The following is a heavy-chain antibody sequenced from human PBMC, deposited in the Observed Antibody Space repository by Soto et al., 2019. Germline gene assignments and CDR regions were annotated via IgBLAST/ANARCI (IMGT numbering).Heavy chain of an antibody. CDR3: ARGGVVTAMNWYFDL. Sequence: QVQLVQSGAEVKKPGSSVKVSCKASGGTFSSYTISWVRQAPGQGLEWMGRIIPILGIANYAQKFQGRVTITAEKSTSTAYMELSSLRSEDTAVYYCARGGVVTAMNWYFDLWGRGTLVTVSS. D-gene: IGHD2-21*02. CDR2: IIPILGIA. J-gene: IGHJ2*01. CDR1: GGTFSSYT. V-gene: IGHV1-69*02.